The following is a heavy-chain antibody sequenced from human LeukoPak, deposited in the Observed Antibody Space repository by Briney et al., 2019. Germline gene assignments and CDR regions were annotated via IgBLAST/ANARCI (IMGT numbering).Heavy chain of an antibody. D-gene: IGHD1-26*01. Sequence: GGSLRLSCAASGFTFSGFAMSWVRRTPGKGLEWVANIKQDGSEKYYVDSVKGRFTISRDNAKNSLYLQMNSLRAEDTAVYYCARGARWELRVDYWGQGTLVTVSS. CDR2: IKQDGSEK. V-gene: IGHV3-7*01. CDR1: GFTFSGFA. J-gene: IGHJ4*02. CDR3: ARGARWELRVDY.